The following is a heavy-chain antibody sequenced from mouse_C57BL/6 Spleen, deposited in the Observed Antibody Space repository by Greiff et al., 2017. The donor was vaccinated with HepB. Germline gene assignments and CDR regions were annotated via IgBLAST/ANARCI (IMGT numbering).Heavy chain of an antibody. D-gene: IGHD1-1*01. V-gene: IGHV6-3*01. CDR3: TGGSSSYGY. Sequence: EVMLVESGGGLVQPGGSMKLSCVASGFTFSNYWMNWVRQSPEKGLEWVAQIRLKSDNYATHYAESVKGRFTISRDDSKSSVYLQMNNLRAEDTGIYYCTGGSSSYGYWGQGTTLTVSS. CDR2: IRLKSDNYAT. CDR1: GFTFSNYW. J-gene: IGHJ2*01.